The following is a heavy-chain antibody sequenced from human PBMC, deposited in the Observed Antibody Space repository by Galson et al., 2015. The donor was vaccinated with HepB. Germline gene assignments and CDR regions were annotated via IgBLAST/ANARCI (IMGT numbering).Heavy chain of an antibody. CDR2: FDPDDGET. Sequence: SVKVSCKVSGSTLTELSMHWVRQAPGKGLEWMGGFDPDDGETIYAQKFQGRVTMTEDTSTDTAYMELSSLRSEDTAVYYCATGAVTGTTELDYWGQGTLVTVSS. CDR3: ATGAVTGTTELDY. D-gene: IGHD1-20*01. J-gene: IGHJ4*02. CDR1: GSTLTELS. V-gene: IGHV1-24*01.